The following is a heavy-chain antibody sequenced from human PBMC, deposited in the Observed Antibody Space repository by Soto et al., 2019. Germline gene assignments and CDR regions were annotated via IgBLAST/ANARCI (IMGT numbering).Heavy chain of an antibody. J-gene: IGHJ5*02. V-gene: IGHV1-46*01. CDR2: INPSGGST. D-gene: IGHD3-22*01. CDR3: ARERHYFDSRDYPRQYNLFDP. CDR1: GYTFTSYY. Sequence: AASVKVSCKASGYTFTSYYMHWVRQAPGQGLERMGIINPSGGSTSYAQKFQGRITMTRNTSISTAYMELSSLTSEDTAVYYCARERHYFDSRDYPRQYNLFDPWGQGTLDTGSS.